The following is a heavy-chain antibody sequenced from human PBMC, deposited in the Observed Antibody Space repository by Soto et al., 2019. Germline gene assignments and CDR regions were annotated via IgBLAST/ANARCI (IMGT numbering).Heavy chain of an antibody. CDR3: ARGRASRTYYDFWSGYYTVWFDP. CDR2: MNTNRGNT. V-gene: IGHV1-8*01. CDR1: GYTFTSYD. J-gene: IGHJ5*02. D-gene: IGHD3-3*01. Sequence: ASVKVSCKASGYTFTSYDINWVRQATGQGLEWMGWMNTNRGNTGYAQKFQGRVTMTRHTSISTAYMELSSLRSEDAAVYYCARGRASRTYYDFWSGYYTVWFDPWGQGTLVTVSS.